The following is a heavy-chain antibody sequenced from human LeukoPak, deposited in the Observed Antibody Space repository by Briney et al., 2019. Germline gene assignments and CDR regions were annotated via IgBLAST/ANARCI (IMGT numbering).Heavy chain of an antibody. D-gene: IGHD5-18*01. Sequence: SVKVSCKASGGTFSSYAISWVRQAPGQGLEWMGRIIPILGIANYAQKFQGRVTITADKSTSTAYMELSSLRSEDTAVYYCASPGEDTAMPYEYFQHWGQGTLVTVSS. CDR2: IIPILGIA. J-gene: IGHJ1*01. CDR3: ASPGEDTAMPYEYFQH. V-gene: IGHV1-69*04. CDR1: GGTFSSYA.